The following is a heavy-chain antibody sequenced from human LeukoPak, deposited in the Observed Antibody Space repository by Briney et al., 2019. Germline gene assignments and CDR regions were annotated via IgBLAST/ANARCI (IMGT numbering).Heavy chain of an antibody. CDR1: GGTFSSYA. J-gene: IGHJ6*02. V-gene: IGHV1-69*04. CDR3: VTAMVRGEYYYYGMDV. D-gene: IGHD5-18*01. CDR2: IIPIFGIA. Sequence: SVKVSCKASGGTFSSYAISWVRQAPGQGLEWMGRIIPIFGIANYAEKFQGRLTFTADKTTSTAYMELSSLRSEDTAVYYCVTAMVRGEYYYYGMDVWGQGTTVTVSS.